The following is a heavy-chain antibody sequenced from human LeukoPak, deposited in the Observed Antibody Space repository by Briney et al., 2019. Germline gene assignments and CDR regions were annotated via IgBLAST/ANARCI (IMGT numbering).Heavy chain of an antibody. CDR1: GGSISSGGYY. Sequence: PSQTLSLTCTVSGGSISSGGYYWSWVRQHPEKGLEWIGYIYYSGAAYYNPSLKSRVTMSVDTSKNQFSLKLDSVTAADTAVYYCARFSNDHGVKFDYWGQGTLVTVSS. CDR2: IYYSGAA. D-gene: IGHD4-17*01. V-gene: IGHV4-31*03. CDR3: ARFSNDHGVKFDY. J-gene: IGHJ4*02.